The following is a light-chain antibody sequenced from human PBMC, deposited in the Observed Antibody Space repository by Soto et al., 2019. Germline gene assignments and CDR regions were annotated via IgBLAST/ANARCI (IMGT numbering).Light chain of an antibody. CDR2: GAS. CDR1: QSVSSN. Sequence: EIVMTQSPATLSVSPGERATLSCRASQSVSSNLAWYQQKPGQAPRLLIYGASTRATGIPARFSDSGSGTEFTLTISSLQSEDFAFYYCQQYKNWPPFTFGPGTKVDIK. V-gene: IGKV3-15*01. J-gene: IGKJ3*01. CDR3: QQYKNWPPFT.